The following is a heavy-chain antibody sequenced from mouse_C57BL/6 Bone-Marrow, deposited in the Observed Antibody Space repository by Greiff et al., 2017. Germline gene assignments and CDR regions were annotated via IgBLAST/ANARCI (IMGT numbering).Heavy chain of an antibody. CDR1: GYTFTSYW. D-gene: IGHD3-2*02. Sequence: QVQLQQSGAELVMPGASVKLSCKASGYTFTSYWMHWVKQRPGQGLEWIGEIDPSDSYTNYNQKFKGKSTLSVDTSASTAYMQLSSLTSEDSAVYYCARDSSGSFDYWGQGTTLTVSS. CDR2: IDPSDSYT. V-gene: IGHV1-69*01. CDR3: ARDSSGSFDY. J-gene: IGHJ2*01.